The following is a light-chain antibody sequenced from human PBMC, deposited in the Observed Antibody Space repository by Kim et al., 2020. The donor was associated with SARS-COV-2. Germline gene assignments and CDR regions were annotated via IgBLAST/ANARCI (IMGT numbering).Light chain of an antibody. CDR1: SSDVGSYNL. J-gene: IGLJ2*01. CDR3: CSYAGSSTFYVV. Sequence: QSALTHPASVSGSPGQSITISCTGTSSDVGSYNLVSWYQQHPGKAPKLMIYEVSKRPSGVSNRFSGSKSGNTASLTISGLQAEDEADYYCCSYAGSSTFYVVFGGGTQLTV. V-gene: IGLV2-23*02. CDR2: EVS.